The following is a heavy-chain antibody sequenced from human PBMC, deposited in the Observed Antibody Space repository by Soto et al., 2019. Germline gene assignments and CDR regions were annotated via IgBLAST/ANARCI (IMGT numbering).Heavy chain of an antibody. CDR1: GGSISSYY. Sequence: PSETLSLTCTFSGGSISSYYWSWIRQPPGKGLEWIGYIYYSGSTNYNPSLKSRVTISVDTSKNQFSLKLSSVTAADTAVYYCAREEGGYLDYWGQGTLVTVSS. V-gene: IGHV4-59*01. D-gene: IGHD3-22*01. CDR2: IYYSGST. J-gene: IGHJ4*02. CDR3: AREEGGYLDY.